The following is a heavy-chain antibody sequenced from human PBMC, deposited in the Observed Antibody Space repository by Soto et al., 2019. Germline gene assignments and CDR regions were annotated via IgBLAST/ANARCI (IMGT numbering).Heavy chain of an antibody. CDR2: ISSGRTYT. CDR3: ARDLYDSSGYYY. D-gene: IGHD3-22*01. V-gene: IGHV3-21*01. Sequence: GGSLRLSCAASGFTFSSYNMNWVRQAPGKGLEWVSSISSGRTYTYYADSVKGRFTISRDNAKNSLYLQMNSLRDEDTAVYYCARDLYDSSGYYYWGQGTLVTVSS. J-gene: IGHJ4*02. CDR1: GFTFSSYN.